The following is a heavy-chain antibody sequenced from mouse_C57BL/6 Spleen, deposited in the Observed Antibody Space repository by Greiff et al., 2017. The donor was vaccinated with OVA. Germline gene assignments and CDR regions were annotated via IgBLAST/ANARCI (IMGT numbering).Heavy chain of an antibody. D-gene: IGHD1-1*01. Sequence: QVQLQQSGAELARPGASVKLSCKASGYTFTSYGISWVKQRTGQGLEWIGEIYPRSGNTYYNEKLKGKATLTADKSSSTAYMELRSLTSEDSAVYFCARWATTVVATGYFDVWGTGTTVTVSS. V-gene: IGHV1-81*01. CDR3: ARWATTVVATGYFDV. CDR1: GYTFTSYG. J-gene: IGHJ1*03. CDR2: IYPRSGNT.